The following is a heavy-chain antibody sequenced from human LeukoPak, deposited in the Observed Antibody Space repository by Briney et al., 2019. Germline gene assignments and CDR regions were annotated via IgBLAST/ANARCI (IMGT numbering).Heavy chain of an antibody. Sequence: PGGSLRLSCAASGFTFNSYAMNWVRQAPGKGLEWVSIISGSGGSTNYAYYADSVKGRFTISRDNSRNTLYLQMNSLRAEDTAVYYCAKSGFDYWGQGTLVTVSS. D-gene: IGHD6-25*01. CDR2: ISGSGGSTNYA. CDR3: AKSGFDY. V-gene: IGHV3-23*01. J-gene: IGHJ4*02. CDR1: GFTFNSYA.